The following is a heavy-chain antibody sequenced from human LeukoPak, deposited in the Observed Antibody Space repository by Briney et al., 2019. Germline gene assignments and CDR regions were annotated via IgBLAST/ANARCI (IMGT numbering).Heavy chain of an antibody. D-gene: IGHD3-16*01. CDR1: GASISSYY. V-gene: IGHV4-4*09. J-gene: IGHJ6*04. Sequence: PSETLSLTCTVSGASISSYYWSWIRQPPGKGLEWIGYTYTSETTNYNPSLKSRVTVSVDTSKNQLSLKLSSVTAADTAVYYCARGGNYGAYSLDVWGKGTTVTVSS. CDR3: ARGGNYGAYSLDV. CDR2: TYTSETT.